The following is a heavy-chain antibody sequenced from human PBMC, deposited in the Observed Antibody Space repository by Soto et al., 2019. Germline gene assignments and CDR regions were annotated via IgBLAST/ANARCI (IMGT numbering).Heavy chain of an antibody. CDR3: AREGGGSGSYYNSHYYFDY. V-gene: IGHV1-2*04. CDR1: GYTFTSYY. CDR2: INPNSGGT. D-gene: IGHD3-10*01. J-gene: IGHJ4*02. Sequence: ASVKVSCKASGYTFTSYYMHWVRQAPGQGLEWMGWINPNSGGTNYAQKFQGWVTMTRDTSISTAYMELSRLRSDDTAVYYCAREGGGSGSYYNSHYYFDYWGQGTLVTVSS.